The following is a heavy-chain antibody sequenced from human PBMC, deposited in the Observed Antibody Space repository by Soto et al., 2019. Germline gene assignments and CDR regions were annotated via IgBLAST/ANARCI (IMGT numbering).Heavy chain of an antibody. CDR3: ARSGYSSGWYPLWDDAFDI. CDR1: GFSLSTSGVG. J-gene: IGHJ3*02. Sequence: QITLKESGPTLVKPTQTLTLTCTFSGFSLSTSGVGVGWIRQPPVKALEWLALIYWDDDKRYSPSMKSRLTINKDTSKNQVILTMTTMDHVDTDTYYCARSGYSSGWYPLWDDAFDIWGQGTMVTVSS. D-gene: IGHD6-19*01. V-gene: IGHV2-5*02. CDR2: IYWDDDK.